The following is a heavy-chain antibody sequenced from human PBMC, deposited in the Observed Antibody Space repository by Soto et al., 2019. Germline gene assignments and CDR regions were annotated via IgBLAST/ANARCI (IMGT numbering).Heavy chain of an antibody. Sequence: GESLKICCKGSGYSFTSYWIGWVRQMPGKGLEWMGIIYPGDSDTRYSPSFQGQVTISADKSISTAYLQWSSLKASDTAMYYCARHPPILEWSSYYYYGMDVWGQGTTVTVSS. J-gene: IGHJ6*02. CDR2: IYPGDSDT. CDR1: GYSFTSYW. V-gene: IGHV5-51*01. CDR3: ARHPPILEWSSYYYYGMDV. D-gene: IGHD3-3*01.